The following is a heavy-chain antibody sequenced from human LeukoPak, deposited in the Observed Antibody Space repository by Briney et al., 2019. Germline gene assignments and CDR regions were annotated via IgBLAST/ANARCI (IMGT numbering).Heavy chain of an antibody. Sequence: PSETLPLTCAVYGGSFSSYYWSWIRQPPGKGLEWIGEINHSGSTNYNPSLKSRVTISVDTSKNQFSLKLSSVTAADTAVYYCARGKGLRYFVTTWWFDPWGQGTLVTVSS. D-gene: IGHD3-9*01. CDR2: INHSGST. CDR3: ARGKGLRYFVTTWWFDP. V-gene: IGHV4-34*01. CDR1: GGSFSSYY. J-gene: IGHJ5*02.